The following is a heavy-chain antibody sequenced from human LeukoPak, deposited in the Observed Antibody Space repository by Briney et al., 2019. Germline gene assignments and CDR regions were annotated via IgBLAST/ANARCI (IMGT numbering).Heavy chain of an antibody. D-gene: IGHD6-6*01. Sequence: GGSLRRSCAASGFTFSNSAMSWARQAPGKGLEWVSGISGSGGSTYYAESVKGRFTISRDNSKNTLYLQMNSLRAEDTAVYYCAKDRTSSPGAYWGQGTMVTVSS. CDR3: AKDRTSSPGAY. V-gene: IGHV3-23*01. J-gene: IGHJ4*02. CDR1: GFTFSNSA. CDR2: ISGSGGST.